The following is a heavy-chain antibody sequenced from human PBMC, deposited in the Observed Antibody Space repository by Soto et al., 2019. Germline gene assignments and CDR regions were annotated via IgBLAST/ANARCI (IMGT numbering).Heavy chain of an antibody. CDR3: ARRIGATETLDY. Sequence: PSETLSLTCTVSGGSISSYYWSWIRQPPGKGLEWIGYIYYAGSTKYNPSLNSRVTISVDTSKNQFSLTVTSVTAADTPVYYCARRIGATETLDYGGQGPLVTVSS. V-gene: IGHV4-59*08. CDR2: IYYAGST. CDR1: GGSISSYY. D-gene: IGHD5-12*01. J-gene: IGHJ4*02.